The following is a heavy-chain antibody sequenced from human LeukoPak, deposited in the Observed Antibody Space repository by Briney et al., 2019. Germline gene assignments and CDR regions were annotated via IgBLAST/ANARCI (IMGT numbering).Heavy chain of an antibody. V-gene: IGHV3-33*01. J-gene: IGHJ4*02. CDR2: IWYGGSNK. CDR1: GFTFSGYG. Sequence: GRSLRLSCAASGFTFSGYGMHWVRQAPGKGLEWVAIIWYGGSNKYYSDSVKGRFTISRDNSKNTLYVQTNSLRAEDTAVYYCARDFYHDSSGCIDYWGQGTLVTVSS. D-gene: IGHD3-22*01. CDR3: ARDFYHDSSGCIDY.